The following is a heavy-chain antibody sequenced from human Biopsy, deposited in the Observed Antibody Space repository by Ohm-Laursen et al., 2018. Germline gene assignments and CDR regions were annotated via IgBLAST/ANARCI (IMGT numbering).Heavy chain of an antibody. CDR2: VNPYNNNK. CDR3: GRAVRNQLLTDP. CDR1: GYTFNNYG. V-gene: IGHV1-18*01. D-gene: IGHD1-7*01. Sequence: ASVKVSCKTSGYTFNNYGISWLRQAPGQGPEWLGWVNPYNNNKNYAQQIQGRVTMTTDTSTSTAYMELRRLTSDDTATYYCGRAVRNQLLTDPWGQGTLVTVTS. J-gene: IGHJ5*02.